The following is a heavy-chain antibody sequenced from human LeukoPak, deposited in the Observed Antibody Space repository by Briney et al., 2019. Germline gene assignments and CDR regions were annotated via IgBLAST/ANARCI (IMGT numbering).Heavy chain of an antibody. V-gene: IGHV3-7*01. D-gene: IGHD6-19*01. Sequence: GGSLRLSCAASGCTFSSYWMSWVRQAPVKGLEWVANIKQDGSEKYYVDSVKGRFTISRDNAKNSLYLQMNSLRAEDTAVYYCARVGIAVAFDYWGQGTLVTVSS. CDR2: IKQDGSEK. J-gene: IGHJ4*02. CDR1: GCTFSSYW. CDR3: ARVGIAVAFDY.